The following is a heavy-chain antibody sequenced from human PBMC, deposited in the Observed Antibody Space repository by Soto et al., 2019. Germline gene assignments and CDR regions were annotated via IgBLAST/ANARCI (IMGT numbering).Heavy chain of an antibody. CDR1: GYTFTGYY. V-gene: IGHV1-2*02. Sequence: EASVKVSCKASGYTFTGYYMHWVRQAPGQVLEWMGWINPNSGGTNYAQKFQGRVTMTRDTSISTAYMELSRLRSDDTAVYYCARQPRLLWFGDVYYYYGMDVWGQGTTVTVSS. J-gene: IGHJ6*02. D-gene: IGHD3-10*01. CDR3: ARQPRLLWFGDVYYYYGMDV. CDR2: INPNSGGT.